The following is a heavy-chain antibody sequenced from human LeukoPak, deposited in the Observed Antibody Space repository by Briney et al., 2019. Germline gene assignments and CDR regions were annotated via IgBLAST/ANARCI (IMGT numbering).Heavy chain of an antibody. J-gene: IGHJ3*02. CDR3: ARHHSSTRFDAFDI. CDR2: IYYSGST. Sequence: SETQSLTCTVSGGSISSYYWSWIRQPPGKGLEWIGYIYYSGSTNYNPSLKSRVTISVDTSKNQFSLKLSSVTAADTAVYYCARHHSSTRFDAFDIWGQGTMVTVSS. CDR1: GGSISSYY. D-gene: IGHD2-2*01. V-gene: IGHV4-59*08.